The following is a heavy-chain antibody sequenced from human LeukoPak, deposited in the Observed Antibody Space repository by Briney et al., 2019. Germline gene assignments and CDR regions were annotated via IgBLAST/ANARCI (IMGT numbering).Heavy chain of an antibody. D-gene: IGHD3-22*01. CDR2: ISGSGGST. CDR3: AKGRYYYDSSGIDY. CDR1: GFTLSSYA. Sequence: GGSLRLSCAASGFTLSSYAMSWVRQAPGKGLEWVSAISGSGGSTYYADSVKGRFTTSRDNSKNTLYLQMNSLRAEDTAVYYCAKGRYYYDSSGIDYWGQGTLVTVSS. J-gene: IGHJ4*02. V-gene: IGHV3-23*01.